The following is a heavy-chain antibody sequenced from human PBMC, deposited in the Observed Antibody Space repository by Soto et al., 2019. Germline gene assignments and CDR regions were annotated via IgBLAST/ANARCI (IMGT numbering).Heavy chain of an antibody. V-gene: IGHV3-23*01. CDR1: GFTFSNYA. CDR2: ISGSGGRS. D-gene: IGHD3-16*01. CDR3: AKAYFVWSSEQPYYFDY. Sequence: EVQLLDSGGGLVQPGGSLRLSCAASGFTFSNYAMTWVRQGPGKGLGWVSGISGSGGRSSYADSVKGRCTISRDNSKSTLYLQMNSLRAEDTAVYYCAKAYFVWSSEQPYYFDYWGQGTLVTVSS. J-gene: IGHJ4*02.